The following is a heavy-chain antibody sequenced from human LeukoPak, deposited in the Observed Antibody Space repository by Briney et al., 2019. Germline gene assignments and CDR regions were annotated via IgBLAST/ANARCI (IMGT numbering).Heavy chain of an antibody. CDR2: IYSGGST. J-gene: IGHJ1*01. CDR1: GFTFSSNY. V-gene: IGHV3-53*01. CDR3: ARDSSDIRSLIAH. D-gene: IGHD2-15*01. Sequence: GGSLRLSCAASGFTFSSNYMSWVRQAPGKGLEWVSVIYSGGSTYYADSVKGRFTISRVNSKNTLYLQMNSLRAEDTAVYYCARDSSDIRSLIAHWGQGTLVTVSS.